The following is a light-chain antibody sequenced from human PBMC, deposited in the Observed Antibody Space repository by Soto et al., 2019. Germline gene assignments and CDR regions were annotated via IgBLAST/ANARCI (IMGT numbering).Light chain of an antibody. J-gene: IGKJ2*01. CDR2: GAS. V-gene: IGKV1-5*01. CDR3: QQYSSSSPT. Sequence: DIQMTQSPSTLSASVGDRVTITCRASQSISSWLAWYQQKPGKAPKLLIYGASSLESGVPSRFSGSGSVTEFTLTIYSLQLDDFATYYCQQYSSSSPTFGQGTKLEIK. CDR1: QSISSW.